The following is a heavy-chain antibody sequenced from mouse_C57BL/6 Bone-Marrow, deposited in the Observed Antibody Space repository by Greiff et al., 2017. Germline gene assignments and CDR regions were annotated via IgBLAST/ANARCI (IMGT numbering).Heavy chain of an antibody. Sequence: EVQLQQSGPELVKPGASVKIPCKASGYTFTDYNMDWVKQSHGKSLEWIGDINPNNGGTIYNQKFKGKATLTVDKSSSTAYMELRSLTSEDTAVYYCARWNGSSYEAYWGQGTLVTVSA. J-gene: IGHJ3*01. V-gene: IGHV1-18*01. CDR1: GYTFTDYN. CDR3: ARWNGSSYEAY. CDR2: INPNNGGT. D-gene: IGHD1-1*01.